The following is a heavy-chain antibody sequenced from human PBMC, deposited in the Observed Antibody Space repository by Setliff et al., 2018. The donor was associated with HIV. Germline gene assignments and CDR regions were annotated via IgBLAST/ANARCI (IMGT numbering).Heavy chain of an antibody. CDR3: ARVTAAPGYYLED. CDR2: VYYSGSA. CDR1: GGSMSGLY. J-gene: IGHJ4*02. Sequence: SETLSLTCTVSGGSMSGLYWSWMRQRPGRGLEWIGYVYYSGSAKYNPSLQSRVTISIDTSKSQFSLSLSSVTAADSALYYCARVTAAPGYYLEDWGQGTLVTVSS. V-gene: IGHV4-59*11. D-gene: IGHD6-13*01.